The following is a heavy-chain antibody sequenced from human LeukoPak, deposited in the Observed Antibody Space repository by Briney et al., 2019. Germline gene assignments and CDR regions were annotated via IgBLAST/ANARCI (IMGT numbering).Heavy chain of an antibody. V-gene: IGHV1-2*02. CDR2: INPDSGVT. CDR1: GYTFTGYY. J-gene: IGHJ4*02. Sequence: ASVKVSCKASGYTFTGYYIHWVRQAPGQGLEWMGWINPDSGVTNFAQTFQGRVTMTRDTSISTAYMEVSNLTSDDTAMYYCARGLRGSEEYWGQGTLVTVSS. D-gene: IGHD3-10*01. CDR3: ARGLRGSEEY.